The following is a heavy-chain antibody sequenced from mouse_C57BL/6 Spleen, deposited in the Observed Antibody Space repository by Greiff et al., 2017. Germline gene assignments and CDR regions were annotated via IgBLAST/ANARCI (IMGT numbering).Heavy chain of an antibody. CDR1: GYTFTSYW. CDR2: IDPSDSYT. V-gene: IGHV1-69*01. Sequence: VQLQQPGAELVMPGASVKLSCKASGYTFTSYWMHWVKQRPGHGLEWIGEIDPSDSYTNYNQKFKGKSTLTVDKSSSTAYMQLSSLTSEDSAVYYCARNSNSYYYAMDYWGQGTSVTVSS. CDR3: ARNSNSYYYAMDY. J-gene: IGHJ4*01. D-gene: IGHD2-5*01.